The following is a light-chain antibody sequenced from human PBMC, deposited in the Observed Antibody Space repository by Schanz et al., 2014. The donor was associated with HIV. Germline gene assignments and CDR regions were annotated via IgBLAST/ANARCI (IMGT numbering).Light chain of an antibody. CDR1: NSDIGGFNF. CDR2: EVS. V-gene: IGLV2-8*01. CDR3: QSSDRSLRGS. Sequence: QSVLTQPAFVSGSPGQSITISCTGTNSDIGGFNFVSWYRQHPGKAPKLMIYEVSKRPSGVPDRFSGSKSGNTASLTVSGLLTEDEADYYCQSSDRSLRGSFGGGTKLTVL. J-gene: IGLJ3*02.